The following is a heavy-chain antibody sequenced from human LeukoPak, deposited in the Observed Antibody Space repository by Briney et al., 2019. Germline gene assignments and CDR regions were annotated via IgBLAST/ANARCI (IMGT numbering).Heavy chain of an antibody. D-gene: IGHD6-13*01. J-gene: IGHJ5*02. Sequence: GASVKVSCKASGYTFTSYDINWVRQATGQGLEWMGWMNPNSGNTGYAQKFQGRVTMTRNTSISTAYMELSSLRSEDTAVYYCARGFGIAAAYNWFDPWGQGTLVTVSS. CDR1: GYTFTSYD. CDR3: ARGFGIAAAYNWFDP. V-gene: IGHV1-8*01. CDR2: MNPNSGNT.